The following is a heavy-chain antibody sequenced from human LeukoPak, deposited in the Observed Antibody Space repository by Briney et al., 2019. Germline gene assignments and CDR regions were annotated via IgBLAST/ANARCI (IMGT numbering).Heavy chain of an antibody. CDR2: INPNSGGT. CDR1: GYSFTGDY. CDR3: AKGDRILGAFQH. D-gene: IGHD1-26*01. J-gene: IGHJ1*01. V-gene: IGHV1-2*02. Sequence: ASVKVSCKASGYSFTGDYMHWVRQAPGQGLEWMGWINPNSGGTNYAQKFQGRVTMTRDTSISTAYMELSRLRSDDTAVYYCAKGDRILGAFQHWGQGTLVTVSS.